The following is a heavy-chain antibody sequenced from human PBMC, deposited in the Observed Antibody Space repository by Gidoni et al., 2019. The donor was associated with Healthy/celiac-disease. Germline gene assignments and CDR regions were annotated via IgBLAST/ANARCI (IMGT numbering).Heavy chain of an antibody. CDR3: ARGSRDYYGSGKFDP. CDR2: ISYDGSNK. Sequence: QVQLVESGGGVVQPGRSLRLSCAASGFPFRSYSMHWVRQAPGKGLEWVAVISYDGSNKYYADSVKGRFTISRDNSKNTLYLQMNSLRAEDTAVYYCARGSRDYYGSGKFDPWGQGTLVTVSS. J-gene: IGHJ5*02. CDR1: GFPFRSYS. V-gene: IGHV3-30-3*01. D-gene: IGHD3-10*01.